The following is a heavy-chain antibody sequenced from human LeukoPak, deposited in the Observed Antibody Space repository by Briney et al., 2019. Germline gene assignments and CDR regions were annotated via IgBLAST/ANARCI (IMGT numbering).Heavy chain of an antibody. Sequence: GASVKVSCKASGGTFSSYAISWVRQAPGQGLEWMGGIIPIFGTANYAQKFQGRVTITADESTSTAYMELSSLRSEDTAVYYCARGIVATIEPTDAFEIWGQGTMVTVSS. V-gene: IGHV1-69*13. D-gene: IGHD5-12*01. CDR3: ARGIVATIEPTDAFEI. J-gene: IGHJ3*02. CDR2: IIPIFGTA. CDR1: GGTFSSYA.